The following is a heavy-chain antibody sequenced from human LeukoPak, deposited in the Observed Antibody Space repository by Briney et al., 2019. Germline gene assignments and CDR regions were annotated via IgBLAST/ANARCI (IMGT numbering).Heavy chain of an antibody. CDR1: GFTFSSYS. CDR2: ISSSSSYI. CDR3: ARVPGGGGAIGDY. V-gene: IGHV3-21*04. Sequence: PGGSLRLSCAASGFTFSSYSMNWVRQAPGKGLEWVSSISSSSSYIYYADSVKGRFTISRDNAKNSLYLQMNSLRAEDTAVYYCARVPGGGGAIGDYWGQGTLVTVSS. D-gene: IGHD2-21*01. J-gene: IGHJ4*02.